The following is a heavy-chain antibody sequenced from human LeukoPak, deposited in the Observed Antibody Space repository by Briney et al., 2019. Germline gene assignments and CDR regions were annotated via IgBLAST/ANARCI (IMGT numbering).Heavy chain of an antibody. CDR1: GFTFSSYA. D-gene: IGHD6-13*01. Sequence: GGSLRLSCAASGFTFSSYAMSWVRQAPGKGLEWVSAISGSGGSTYYADSVKGRFTISRDNSKNTLYLQMNSLRAEDTVVYYCAISHTGYSSSWYRWDYWGQGTLVTVSS. V-gene: IGHV3-23*01. J-gene: IGHJ4*02. CDR3: AISHTGYSSSWYRWDY. CDR2: ISGSGGST.